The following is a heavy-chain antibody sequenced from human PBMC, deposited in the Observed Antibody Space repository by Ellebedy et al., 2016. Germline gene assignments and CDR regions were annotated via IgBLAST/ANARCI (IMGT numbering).Heavy chain of an antibody. V-gene: IGHV4-34*01. CDR3: ARQSSSSYGRYYGMDV. J-gene: IGHJ6*02. D-gene: IGHD6-13*01. CDR2: INHSGST. CDR1: GGSFSGYY. Sequence: SETLSLXXAVYGGSFSGYYWSWIRQPPGKGLEWIGEINHSGSTNYNPSLKSRVTISVDTSKNQFSLKLSSVTAADTAVYYCARQSSSSYGRYYGMDVWGQGTTVTVSS.